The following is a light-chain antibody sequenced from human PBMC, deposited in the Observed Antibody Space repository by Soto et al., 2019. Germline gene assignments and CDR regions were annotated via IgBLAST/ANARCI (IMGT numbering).Light chain of an antibody. CDR2: KAS. CDR3: QKYNSYSPK. CDR1: QTISSW. V-gene: IGKV1-5*03. Sequence: DIQMTHSPSTLSASVIYIVTITFRASQTISSWLAWFQQRPGRAPKFLIYKASSLKNGVPLRFSGSGSGTQFTLTNSSLQPDDFATYYCQKYNSYSPKFGQGTKVDIK. J-gene: IGKJ1*01.